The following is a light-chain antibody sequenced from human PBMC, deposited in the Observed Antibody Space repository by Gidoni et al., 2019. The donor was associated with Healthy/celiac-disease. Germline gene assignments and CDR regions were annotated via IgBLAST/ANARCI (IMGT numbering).Light chain of an antibody. CDR1: QSISSY. Sequence: DIQMTQSPSSLSASVGDRVTITCRASQSISSYLKWYQQKPGEAPKLLIYAASSLQSRVPSRFGGSGSGTDFTLTSSSLQPEDFATYCYQQSYSTPCTFGQGTKLEIK. CDR2: AAS. CDR3: QQSYSTPCT. J-gene: IGKJ2*02. V-gene: IGKV1-39*01.